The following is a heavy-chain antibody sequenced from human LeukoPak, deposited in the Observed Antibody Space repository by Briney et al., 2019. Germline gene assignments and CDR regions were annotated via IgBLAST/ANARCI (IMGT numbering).Heavy chain of an antibody. CDR3: AREWGSELGLGAFDI. CDR2: IKQDGSEK. V-gene: IGHV3-7*01. Sequence: GGSLRLSCAASGFTFSSYWMSWVRQAPGKGLEWVANIKQDGSEKYYVDSVKGRFTISRDNAKNSLYLQMNSLRAEDTAVYYCAREWGSELGLGAFDIWGQGTMVTVSS. D-gene: IGHD6-13*01. J-gene: IGHJ3*02. CDR1: GFTFSSYW.